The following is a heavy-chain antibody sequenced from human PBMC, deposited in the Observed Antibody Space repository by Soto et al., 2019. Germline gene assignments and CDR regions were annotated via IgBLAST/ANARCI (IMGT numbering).Heavy chain of an antibody. CDR2: IWYDGSNK. Sequence: GGSLRLSCAASGFTFSSYGMHWVRQAPGKGLEWVAVIWYDGSNKYYADSVKGRFTISRDNSKNTLYLQMNSLRAEDTAVYYCAGGDCTNGVCYGNFDYWGQGTLVTVSS. D-gene: IGHD2-8*01. CDR1: GFTFSSYG. CDR3: AGGDCTNGVCYGNFDY. V-gene: IGHV3-33*01. J-gene: IGHJ4*02.